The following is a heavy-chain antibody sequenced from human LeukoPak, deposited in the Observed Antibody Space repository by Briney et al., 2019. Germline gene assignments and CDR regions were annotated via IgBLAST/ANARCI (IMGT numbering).Heavy chain of an antibody. Sequence: PGGSLRLSCAASGFSFSRYWMSWVRQAPGKGLEWVANIKQDGSEKYYVESVKGRFTISRDNAKKSLYLQMNSLRAEDTAVYYCARARYSDYWGQGTLVTVSS. J-gene: IGHJ4*02. V-gene: IGHV3-7*01. D-gene: IGHD3-9*01. CDR3: ARARYSDY. CDR2: IKQDGSEK. CDR1: GFSFSRYW.